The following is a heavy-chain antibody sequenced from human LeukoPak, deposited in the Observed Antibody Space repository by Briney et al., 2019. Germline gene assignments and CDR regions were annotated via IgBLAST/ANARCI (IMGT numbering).Heavy chain of an antibody. Sequence: GGSLRLSCAASGFTFSSYAMSWVRQAPGKGLEWVSAISGSGGSTYYADSVQGRFTLPRDNSKNTLYLQMSSLRAEDTAVYYCAKVRDTSGWYRFDSWGQGTLVTVSS. J-gene: IGHJ4*02. CDR2: ISGSGGST. CDR3: AKVRDTSGWYRFDS. CDR1: GFTFSSYA. D-gene: IGHD6-19*01. V-gene: IGHV3-23*01.